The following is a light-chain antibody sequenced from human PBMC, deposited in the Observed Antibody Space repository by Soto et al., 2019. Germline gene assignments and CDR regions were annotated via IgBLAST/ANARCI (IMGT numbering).Light chain of an antibody. CDR1: QGISSY. CDR3: PKITIYHLMYT. CDR2: AAS. Sequence: DIHLTQSPSFLSASVGDRVTITCRASQGISSYLAWYQQKPGKAPKLLIYAASTLQSGVPSRFSGSGSGTGSTLTISNLPLEDFASYYCPKITIYHLMYTFGQGTKLHIK. J-gene: IGKJ2*01. V-gene: IGKV1-9*01.